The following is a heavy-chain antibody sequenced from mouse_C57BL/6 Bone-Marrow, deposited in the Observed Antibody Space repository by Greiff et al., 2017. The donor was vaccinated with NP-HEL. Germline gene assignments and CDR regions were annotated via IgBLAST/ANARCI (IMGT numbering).Heavy chain of an antibody. J-gene: IGHJ2*01. Sequence: QVQLQQPGAELVKPGASVKLSCKASGYTFTSYWMPWVKQRPGQGLEWIGEIDPSDSYTNYNQKLKGKATLTVATSSSTAYMQLSSLTFEDSAVYYCARPRDWYYFDYWGQGTTLTVSS. CDR1: GYTFTSYW. D-gene: IGHD3-3*01. V-gene: IGHV1-50*01. CDR2: IDPSDSYT. CDR3: ARPRDWYYFDY.